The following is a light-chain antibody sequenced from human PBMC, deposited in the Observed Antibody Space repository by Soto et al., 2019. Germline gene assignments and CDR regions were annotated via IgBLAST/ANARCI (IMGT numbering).Light chain of an antibody. Sequence: DIQMTQFPSSVSSSVGDRVTITCRASQGISTYLNWYQQKPGKAPKLLIYAASSLQSGVPSRFSGSGSGTDFTLTISSLQPEDVATYYCQKYNSAPLTFGGGTKVDI. J-gene: IGKJ4*01. V-gene: IGKV1-39*01. CDR1: QGISTY. CDR2: AAS. CDR3: QKYNSAPLT.